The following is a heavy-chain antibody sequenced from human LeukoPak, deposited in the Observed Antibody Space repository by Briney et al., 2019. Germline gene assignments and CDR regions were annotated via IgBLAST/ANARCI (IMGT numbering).Heavy chain of an antibody. CDR1: GGSFTGFY. J-gene: IGHJ4*02. Sequence: SETLSLTCDVSGGSFTGFYWIWIRQPPGKGLEWIGEINRGGATKYNPSLKSRLTISVDTSKNQLSLKLISVTAADTAVYYCARGAGERFTELPGLRYWGQGTLVTVSS. CDR2: INRGGAT. D-gene: IGHD1-26*01. V-gene: IGHV4-34*01. CDR3: ARGAGERFTELPGLRY.